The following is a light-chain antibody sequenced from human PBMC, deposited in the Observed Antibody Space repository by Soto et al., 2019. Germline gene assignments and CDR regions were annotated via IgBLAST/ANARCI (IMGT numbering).Light chain of an antibody. CDR2: EGS. J-gene: IGLJ2*01. CDR1: SSDVGSYNL. V-gene: IGLV2-23*03. CDR3: CSYAGSSTFVHVV. Sequence: QSALTQPASVSGSPGQSITISCTGTSSDVGSYNLVSWYQQHPGKAPKLMIYEGSKRPSGVSNRFSGSESGNTASLTISGLQAEDEADYYCCSYAGSSTFVHVVFGGGTKLTVL.